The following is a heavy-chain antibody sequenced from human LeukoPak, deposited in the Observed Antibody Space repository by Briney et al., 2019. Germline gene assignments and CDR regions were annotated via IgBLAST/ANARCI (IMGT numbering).Heavy chain of an antibody. J-gene: IGHJ4*02. CDR2: IGGSGGST. CDR3: AKDGQYCSGGSCPPAKYYFDY. D-gene: IGHD2-15*01. V-gene: IGHV3-23*01. CDR1: GFTFSSYA. Sequence: TGGSLRLSCAASGFTFSSYAMSWVRQAPGKGLEWVSAIGGSGGSTYYADSVKGRFTISRDNSKNTLYLQMNSLRAEDTAVYYCAKDGQYCSGGSCPPAKYYFDYWGQGTLVTVSS.